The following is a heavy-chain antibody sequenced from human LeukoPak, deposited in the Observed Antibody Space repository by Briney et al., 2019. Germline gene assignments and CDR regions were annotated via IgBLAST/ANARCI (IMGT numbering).Heavy chain of an antibody. CDR1: GFTFSDYY. CDR3: ASRGGSGTFDY. CDR2: IYYSGTT. J-gene: IGHJ4*02. D-gene: IGHD3-10*01. Sequence: PGGSLRLSCAASGFTFSDYYMSWIRQPPGKGPEWIGNIYYSGTTYYNPSLRSRVSISVATSRNQFSLKLSSVTAADTAVYYCASRGGSGTFDYWGQGTLVTVSS. V-gene: IGHV4-38-2*01.